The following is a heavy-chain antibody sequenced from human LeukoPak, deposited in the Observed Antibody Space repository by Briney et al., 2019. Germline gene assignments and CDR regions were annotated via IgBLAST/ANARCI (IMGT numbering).Heavy chain of an antibody. CDR1: GGTFSSYA. Sequence: SVKVSCKASGGTFSSYAISWVRQAPGQGLEWMGGIIPISGTANYAQKFQGRVTITTDESTSTAYMELSSLRSEDTAVYYCAIAAAGTGGYYFDYWGQGTLVTVSS. CDR3: AIAAAGTGGYYFDY. CDR2: IIPISGTA. V-gene: IGHV1-69*05. J-gene: IGHJ4*02. D-gene: IGHD6-13*01.